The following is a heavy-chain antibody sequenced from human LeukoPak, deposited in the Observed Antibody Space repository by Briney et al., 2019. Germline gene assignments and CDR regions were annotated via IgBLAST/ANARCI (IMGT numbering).Heavy chain of an antibody. D-gene: IGHD6-13*01. CDR1: GGTFSSYA. J-gene: IGHJ3*02. Sequence: ASVKVSCKASGGTFSSYAISWVRQAPGQGLEWMGWINPNSGGTNYAQKFQGRVTMTRDTSISTAYMELSRLRSDDTAVYYCRIAAAAHAFDIWGQGTMVTVSS. V-gene: IGHV1-2*02. CDR3: RIAAAAHAFDI. CDR2: INPNSGGT.